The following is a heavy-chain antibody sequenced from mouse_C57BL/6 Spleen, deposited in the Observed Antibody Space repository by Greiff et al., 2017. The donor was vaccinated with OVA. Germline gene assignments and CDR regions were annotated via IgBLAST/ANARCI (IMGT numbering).Heavy chain of an antibody. V-gene: IGHV1-50*01. D-gene: IGHD2-4*01. J-gene: IGHJ3*01. Sequence: QQSCKASGYTFTSYWMQWVKQRPGQGLEWIGEIDPSDSYTNYNQKFKGKATLTVDTSSSTAYMQLSSLTSEDSAVYYCAIYYDYGFAYWGQGTLVTVSA. CDR1: GYTFTSYW. CDR2: IDPSDSYT. CDR3: AIYYDYGFAY.